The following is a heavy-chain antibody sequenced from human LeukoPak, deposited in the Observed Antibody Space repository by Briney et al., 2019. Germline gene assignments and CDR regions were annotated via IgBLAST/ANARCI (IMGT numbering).Heavy chain of an antibody. J-gene: IGHJ4*02. V-gene: IGHV3-23*01. D-gene: IGHD6-19*01. CDR2: ISGSGDST. CDR3: AKVQQWLVRGPLDY. Sequence: GGSLRLSCAASGFTFSTYAVNWVRQAPGKGLEWVSTISGSGDSTYYADSVKGRFTISRDNSKDTLYLQMSSVRVDDTAVYYCAKVQQWLVRGPLDYWGQGTLVTVSS. CDR1: GFTFSTYA.